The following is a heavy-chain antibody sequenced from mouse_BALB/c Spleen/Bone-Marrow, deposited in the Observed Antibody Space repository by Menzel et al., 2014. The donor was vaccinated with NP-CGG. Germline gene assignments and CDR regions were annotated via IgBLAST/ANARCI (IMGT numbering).Heavy chain of an antibody. CDR3: ASYYRSSFDY. Sequence: EVQLQESGAELVKPGASVKLSCTGSGFNIKDTYMHWVKQRPEQGLEWIGRIDPANGNTKYDPKFQGKATITADTSSNTAYLQLSSLTSEDTAVYYCASYYRSSFDYWGQGTTLTVSS. V-gene: IGHV14-3*02. CDR1: GFNIKDTY. CDR2: IDPANGNT. J-gene: IGHJ2*01. D-gene: IGHD2-14*01.